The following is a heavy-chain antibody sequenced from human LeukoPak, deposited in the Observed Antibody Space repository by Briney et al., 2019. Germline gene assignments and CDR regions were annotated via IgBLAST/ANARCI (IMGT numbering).Heavy chain of an antibody. V-gene: IGHV3-15*01. CDR1: GFTFSNAW. D-gene: IGHD1-26*01. CDR2: IKSKTDGGTT. Sequence: PGGSLRLSCAASGFTFSNAWMSWVRQAPGKGLEWVGRIKSKTDGGTTDYAAPVKGRFTISRDDSKNTLYLQMNSLRAEDTAVYYCARDLYSDTANWFDPWGQGTLVTVSS. CDR3: ARDLYSDTANWFDP. J-gene: IGHJ5*02.